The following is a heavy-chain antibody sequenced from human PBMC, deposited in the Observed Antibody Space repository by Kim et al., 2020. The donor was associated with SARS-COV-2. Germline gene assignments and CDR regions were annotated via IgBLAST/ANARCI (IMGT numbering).Heavy chain of an antibody. CDR2: IKSKTDGGTT. CDR1: GFTFSNAR. V-gene: IGHV3-15*01. Sequence: GGSLRLSCAASGFTFSNARMSWVRQAPGKGLEWVGRIKSKTDGGTTDYAAPVKGRFTISRNDSKNTLYLQMNGLKTEDTAVYYCTTESTLLWFGEHGYWGQETLVTVSS. CDR3: TTESTLLWFGEHGY. D-gene: IGHD3-10*01. J-gene: IGHJ4*02.